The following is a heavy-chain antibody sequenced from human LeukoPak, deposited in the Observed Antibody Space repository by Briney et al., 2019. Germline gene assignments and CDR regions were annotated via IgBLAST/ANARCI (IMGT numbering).Heavy chain of an antibody. D-gene: IGHD3-22*01. V-gene: IGHV1-69*13. CDR3: ARGLHYYDSSDAFDI. Sequence: SVKVSCKASGYTFTSYGISWVRQAPGQGLEWMGGIIPIFGTANYAQKFQGRVTITADESTSTAYMELSSLRSEDTAVYYCARGLHYYDSSDAFDIWGQGTMVTVSS. CDR1: GYTFTSYG. CDR2: IIPIFGTA. J-gene: IGHJ3*02.